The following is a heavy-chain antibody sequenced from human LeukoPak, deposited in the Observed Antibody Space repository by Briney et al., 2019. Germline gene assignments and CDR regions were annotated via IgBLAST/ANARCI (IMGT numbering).Heavy chain of an antibody. CDR3: ARSHYYDSSGSHNNWFDP. D-gene: IGHD3-22*01. CDR2: INHSGST. CDR1: GGSFSGYY. J-gene: IGHJ5*02. V-gene: IGHV4-34*01. Sequence: SETLSLTCAVYGGSFSGYYWTYIRQPPGKGLEWIGKINHSGSTNYNPSLKSRVTISVDTSRNQFSLKLSSVTAADTAVYYCARSHYYDSSGSHNNWFDPWGQGTLVTVSS.